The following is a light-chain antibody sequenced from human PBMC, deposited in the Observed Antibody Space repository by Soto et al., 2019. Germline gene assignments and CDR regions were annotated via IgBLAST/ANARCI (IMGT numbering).Light chain of an antibody. V-gene: IGKV1-5*01. J-gene: IGKJ4*01. Sequence: DIQMTQSPATLSASVGDRVTITCRASQSVRSWLAWYQQKPGTAPKLLIFDASRLESGVPSRFSGSASGTEFTLTISSLQPDDFATYYCQQYDHYPLAFGGGT. CDR1: QSVRSW. CDR3: QQYDHYPLA. CDR2: DAS.